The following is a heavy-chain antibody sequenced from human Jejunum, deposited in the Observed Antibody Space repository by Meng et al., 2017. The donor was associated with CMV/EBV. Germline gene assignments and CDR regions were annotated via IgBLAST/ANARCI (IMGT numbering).Heavy chain of an antibody. CDR1: IFNNFW. Sequence: IFNNFWIGWVRQLPGKGLEWMGIILPSNSDTRYSPSFEGQVTMSADKSSSTAYLEWSSLQASDSGMYYCARQDYFGSGTYHHWFDPWGPGTLVTVSS. D-gene: IGHD3-10*01. CDR2: ILPSNSDT. CDR3: ARQDYFGSGTYHHWFDP. J-gene: IGHJ5*02. V-gene: IGHV5-51*01.